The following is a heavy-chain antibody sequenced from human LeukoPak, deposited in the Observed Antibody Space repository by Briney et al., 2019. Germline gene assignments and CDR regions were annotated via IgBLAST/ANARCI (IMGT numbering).Heavy chain of an antibody. CDR2: INHSGST. CDR3: ARGGGDDSMDV. J-gene: IGHJ6*03. D-gene: IGHD3-16*01. CDR1: SVSFSGFY. V-gene: IGHV4-34*01. Sequence: SETLSLTCDVYSVSFSGFYWSWIRQPPGKGLEWIGEINHSGSTNYNPSLKSRITISVDTSKNQFSLKLTSVTAADTAMYYCARGGGDDSMDVWGKGTTVTVSS.